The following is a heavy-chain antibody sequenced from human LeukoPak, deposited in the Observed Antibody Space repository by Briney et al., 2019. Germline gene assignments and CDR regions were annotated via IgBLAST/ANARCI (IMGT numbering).Heavy chain of an antibody. J-gene: IGHJ4*02. Sequence: GSLRLSCAASGFTFSSYGMHWVRQAPGKGLEWVSYISSSSSTIYYADSVKGRFTISRDNSKNSLYLQINSLRDEDTAVYYXXXXXSGWYGNFDYWGQGTLVTVSS. CDR3: XXXXSGWYGNFDY. CDR1: GFTFSSYG. D-gene: IGHD6-19*01. V-gene: IGHV3-48*02. CDR2: ISSSSSTI.